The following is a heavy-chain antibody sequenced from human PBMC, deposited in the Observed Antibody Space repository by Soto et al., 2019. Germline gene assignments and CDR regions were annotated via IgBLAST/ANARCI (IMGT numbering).Heavy chain of an antibody. V-gene: IGHV3-7*05. D-gene: IGHD3-16*01. CDR2: IKEDGSER. CDR3: AIGFGLDS. Sequence: EVQLVESGGGLVQPGGSLRLSCAASGFTLSSHWMSWVRQGPGKGLEWVANIKEDGSERYYVDSVKGRFTISRDNAKNSVFLQMNSLRAEDTAVYYCAIGFGLDSWGQGILVTVSS. CDR1: GFTLSSHW. J-gene: IGHJ4*02.